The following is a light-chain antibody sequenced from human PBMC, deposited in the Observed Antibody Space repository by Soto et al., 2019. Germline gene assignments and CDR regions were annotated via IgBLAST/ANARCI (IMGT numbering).Light chain of an antibody. CDR2: EVS. J-gene: IGLJ3*02. CDR1: SSDVGGYNY. Sequence: QSALTQPPSASGSPGQSVTISCTGTSSDVGGYNYVSWYQHHPGKAPKLMIYEVSKRPSGVPDRFSGSKSGNTAALTGAGLQAEDEADYYCSSYAGSNNFGVFGGGTKVAVL. V-gene: IGLV2-8*01. CDR3: SSYAGSNNFGV.